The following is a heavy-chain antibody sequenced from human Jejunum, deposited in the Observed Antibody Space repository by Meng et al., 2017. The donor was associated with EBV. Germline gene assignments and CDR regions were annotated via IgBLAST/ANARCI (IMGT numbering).Heavy chain of an antibody. V-gene: IGHV3-15*01. J-gene: IGHJ4*02. D-gene: IGHD3-16*01. CDR3: TDVGGDMI. CDR2: IKRTTDGGTT. CDR1: GFTFTNSH. Sequence: GQLGGFWGGLVKPGGSLRLSCAASGFTFTNSHLTWVRQAPGKGLEWVGRIKRTTDGGTTDYAAPVKGRFTISRDDSKNTLYLQMNSLKTEDTAVYYCTDVGGDMIWGQGILVTVSS.